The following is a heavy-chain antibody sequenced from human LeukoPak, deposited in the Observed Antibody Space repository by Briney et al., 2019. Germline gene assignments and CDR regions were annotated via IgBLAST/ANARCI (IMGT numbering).Heavy chain of an antibody. V-gene: IGHV3-7*01. J-gene: IGHJ3*01. CDR3: ARDRSSYGDAYDL. CDR2: VRGDGRET. CDR1: GFIFQNHW. D-gene: IGHD1-26*01. Sequence: GGSLRLSCGASGFIFQNHWMTWVRQAPGKGLEWVATVRGDGRETFHVDSVKGRFTISRDNANSSLFLQMSSLGVDDTALYYCARDRSSYGDAYDLWGQGTMVTVSS.